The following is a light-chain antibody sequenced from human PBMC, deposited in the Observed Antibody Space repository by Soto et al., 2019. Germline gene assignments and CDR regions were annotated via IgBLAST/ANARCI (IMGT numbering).Light chain of an antibody. CDR3: QQYNSHSKT. CDR1: QSISTW. Sequence: DIQMTQSPSTLSASVGYSFTITCRASQSISTWLAWYQQKPGKAPNLLIYDASSLASGVPSRFSGSGSGTEFTLTISSLQPDDFATFYCQQYNSHSKTFGQGTTVDIK. CDR2: DAS. J-gene: IGKJ1*01. V-gene: IGKV1-5*01.